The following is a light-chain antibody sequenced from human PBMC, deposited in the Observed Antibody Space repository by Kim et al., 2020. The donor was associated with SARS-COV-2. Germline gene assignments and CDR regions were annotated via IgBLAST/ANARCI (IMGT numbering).Light chain of an antibody. Sequence: VALGQTARITCGANNIGSRNVHWFQQKPCQAPVLVIYRDSNRPAGIPERFSGSNSGNTATLTISRAQVGDEADYYCQVWDSSTVVFGGGTKLTVL. CDR1: NIGSRN. CDR3: QVWDSSTVV. CDR2: RDS. V-gene: IGLV3-9*01. J-gene: IGLJ3*02.